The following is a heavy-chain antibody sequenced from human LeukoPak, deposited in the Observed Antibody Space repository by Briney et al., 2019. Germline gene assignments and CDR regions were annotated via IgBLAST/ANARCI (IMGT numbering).Heavy chain of an antibody. D-gene: IGHD6-13*01. CDR1: GYTFTSYG. V-gene: IGHV1-18*01. Sequence: ASVKVSCTASGYTFTSYGISWVRQAPGQGLEWMGWISAYNGNTNYAQKLQGRVTMTTDTSTSTAYMELRSLRSDDTAVYYCARETAAAGTVDYWGQGTLVTVSS. CDR2: ISAYNGNT. J-gene: IGHJ4*02. CDR3: ARETAAAGTVDY.